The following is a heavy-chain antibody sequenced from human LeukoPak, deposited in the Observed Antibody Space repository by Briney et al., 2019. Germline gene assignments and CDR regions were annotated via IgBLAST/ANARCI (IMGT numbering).Heavy chain of an antibody. Sequence: SETLSLTCAVYGGSFSGYYWSWIRQPPGKGLEWIGEINHSGSTNYNPSLKSRVTISVDTSKNQFSLKLSSVTAADTAVYYCARLELGYYGSGSYYRYTYYYYYMDVWGKGTTVTISS. CDR1: GGSFSGYY. J-gene: IGHJ6*03. D-gene: IGHD3-10*01. CDR2: INHSGST. V-gene: IGHV4-34*01. CDR3: ARLELGYYGSGSYYRYTYYYYYMDV.